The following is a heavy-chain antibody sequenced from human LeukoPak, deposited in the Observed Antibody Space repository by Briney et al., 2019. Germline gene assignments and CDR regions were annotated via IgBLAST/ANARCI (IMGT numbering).Heavy chain of an antibody. CDR3: AAPHAEYYYDGSGPLDY. V-gene: IGHV3-23*01. CDR2: ISGSGGST. J-gene: IGHJ4*02. D-gene: IGHD3-22*01. CDR1: GFTFSSYA. Sequence: PGGSLRLSCAASGFTFSSYAMSWVRQAPGKGLEWVSAISGSGGSTYYADSVKGRFTISRDNSKNTMYQQMYSLRAEDTAVYYCAAPHAEYYYDGSGPLDYWGQGTLFTVSS.